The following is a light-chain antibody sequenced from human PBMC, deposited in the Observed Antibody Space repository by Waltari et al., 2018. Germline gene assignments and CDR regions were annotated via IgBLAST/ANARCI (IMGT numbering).Light chain of an antibody. CDR1: SSDVGGDDS. Sequence: QSALTQPASVSGSPGQSITISCTGSSSDVGGDDSVPWYEDHPGQAPNVIIYDVNKRPSRVSARLSGSTSGNAASLAVSGLQAEDEATFCCSSQSTKNGLIFGGGTKVTVL. CDR3: SSQSTKNGLI. CDR2: DVN. V-gene: IGLV2-14*03. J-gene: IGLJ2*01.